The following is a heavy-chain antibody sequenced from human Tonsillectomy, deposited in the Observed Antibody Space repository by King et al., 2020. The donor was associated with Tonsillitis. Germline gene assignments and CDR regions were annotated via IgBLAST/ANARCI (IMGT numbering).Heavy chain of an antibody. CDR3: ARAPRRTSHSDLHWFDP. CDR2: IIPILGIA. V-gene: IGHV1-69*09. J-gene: IGHJ5*02. CDR1: GGTFSSYA. Sequence: QLVQSGAEVMKPGSSVKVSCKASGGTFSSYAISWVRQAPGQGLEWMGRIIPILGIANYAQKFQGRVTITADKSTSTAYMELSSLRSEDTAVYYCARAPRRTSHSDLHWFDPWGQGTLVTVSS. D-gene: IGHD2-2*01.